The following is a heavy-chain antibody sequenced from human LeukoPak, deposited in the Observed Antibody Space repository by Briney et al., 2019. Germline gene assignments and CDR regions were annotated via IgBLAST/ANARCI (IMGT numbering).Heavy chain of an antibody. CDR3: ARERSGSEIFARSFDI. D-gene: IGHD3-3*01. V-gene: IGHV4-4*02. CDR1: GFIFSSYE. J-gene: IGHJ3*02. Sequence: GSLRLSFAASGFIFSSYEMNWVRQSPGKGLEWIGEIYHSGSTNYNPSLKSRITISVDKSKNHFSLKLSSVTAADTAVYYCARERSGSEIFARSFDIWGQGTMVSVSS. CDR2: IYHSGST.